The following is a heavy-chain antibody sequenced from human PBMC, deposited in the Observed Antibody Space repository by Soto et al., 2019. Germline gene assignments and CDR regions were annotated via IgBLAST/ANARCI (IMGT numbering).Heavy chain of an antibody. D-gene: IGHD3-9*01. Sequence: SVKVSCKASGYTFTGYYMHWVRQAPGQGLEWMGWINPNSGGTNYAQKFQGWVTMTRDTSISTAYMELSRLRSDDTAVYYCAREQVNYDILTGYYKGAFDIWGQGTMVTVSS. CDR2: INPNSGGT. CDR3: AREQVNYDILTGYYKGAFDI. V-gene: IGHV1-2*04. CDR1: GYTFTGYY. J-gene: IGHJ3*02.